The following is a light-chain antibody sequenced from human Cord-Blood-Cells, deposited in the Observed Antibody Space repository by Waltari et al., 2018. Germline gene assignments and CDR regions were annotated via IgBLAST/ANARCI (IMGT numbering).Light chain of an antibody. CDR1: SSDVGGYNY. V-gene: IGLV2-8*01. CDR3: SSYAGSNNFVV. J-gene: IGLJ2*01. Sequence: QSALTQPPSASGSPGQSVTISCTGTSSDVGGYNYVSWYQQHPGKAPKLIIYEVSKRPSGVPVRFSGSKSGNKASLTVSGLQAEDEADYYCSSYAGSNNFVVFGGGTKLTVL. CDR2: EVS.